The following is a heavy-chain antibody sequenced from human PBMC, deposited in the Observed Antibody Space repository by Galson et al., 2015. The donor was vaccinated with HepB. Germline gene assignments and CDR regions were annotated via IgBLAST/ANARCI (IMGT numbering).Heavy chain of an antibody. J-gene: IGHJ6*02. Sequence: TLSLTCTVSGGSISSGDYYWSWIRQPPGKGLEWIGYIYYSGSTYYNPSLKSRVTISVDTSKNQFSLKLSSVTAADTAVYYCARDRYCSGGSCYSGDVYYGMDVWGQGTTVTVSS. CDR2: IYYSGST. CDR1: GGSISSGDYY. D-gene: IGHD2-15*01. CDR3: ARDRYCSGGSCYSGDVYYGMDV. V-gene: IGHV4-30-4*01.